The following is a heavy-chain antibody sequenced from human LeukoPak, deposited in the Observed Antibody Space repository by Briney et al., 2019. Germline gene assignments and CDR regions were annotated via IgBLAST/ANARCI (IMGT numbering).Heavy chain of an antibody. CDR3: ARPGVGFDY. J-gene: IGHJ4*02. CDR1: GFTFTSYW. Sequence: GGSLRLSCAASGFTFTSYWMHWVRQAPGKGLVWLSRINGDGTITSYADSLEGRFTISRDNAKNTVYLQMNSLRADDTAVYYCARPGVGFDYWGQGALVTVSS. CDR2: INGDGTIT. V-gene: IGHV3-74*01.